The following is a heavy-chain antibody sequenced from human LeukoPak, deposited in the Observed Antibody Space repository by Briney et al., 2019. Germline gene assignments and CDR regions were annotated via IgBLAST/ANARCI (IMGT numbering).Heavy chain of an antibody. CDR1: GYTFTSYG. CDR3: AIVTMVRGVILPFD. Sequence: ASVKVSCKASGYTFTSYGISWVRQAPGQGLEWMGWISAYNGNTNYAQKLQGRVTMTTDTSTSTAYMEPRSLRSDDTAVYYCAIVTMVRGVILPFDWGQGTLVTVSS. J-gene: IGHJ4*02. D-gene: IGHD3-10*01. CDR2: ISAYNGNT. V-gene: IGHV1-18*01.